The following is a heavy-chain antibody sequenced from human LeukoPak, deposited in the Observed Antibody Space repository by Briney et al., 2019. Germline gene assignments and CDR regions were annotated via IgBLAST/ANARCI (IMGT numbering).Heavy chain of an antibody. CDR3: ARDHAYRADY. D-gene: IGHD2-2*01. V-gene: IGHV3-7*01. CDR1: GFTFSNDW. Sequence: PGGSLRLPCAASGFTFSNDWMCWVRQAPGKGLEWVANINQDESKKYYADSVKGRFTISRDNAKNSLYLQMSSLTAEDTAIYYCARDHAYRADYWGQGTLATVSS. CDR2: INQDESKK. J-gene: IGHJ4*02.